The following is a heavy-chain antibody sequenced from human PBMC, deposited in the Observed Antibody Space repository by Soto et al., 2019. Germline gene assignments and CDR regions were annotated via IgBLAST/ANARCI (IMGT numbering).Heavy chain of an antibody. CDR3: ARPYNGPYAFDI. J-gene: IGHJ3*02. CDR1: GGYIGSFY. CDR2: LYNSGNT. Sequence: SETLSLTCTVSGGYIGSFYWSWIRQSPGRGLEWIGYLYNSGNTVYNPSLKSRVTFSVDTSKNQFSLKLSSVTAADTAVYHCARPYNGPYAFDIWGHGTMVTVSS. V-gene: IGHV4-59*08. D-gene: IGHD1-1*01.